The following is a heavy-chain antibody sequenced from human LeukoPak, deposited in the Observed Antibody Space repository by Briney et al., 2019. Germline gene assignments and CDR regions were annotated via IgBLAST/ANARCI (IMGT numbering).Heavy chain of an antibody. CDR1: GYSFTSYW. CDR2: IYPGDSDT. CDR3: ARHVGIAAAEYYFDY. D-gene: IGHD6-13*01. Sequence: GESLKISCKGSGYSFTSYWIGWVRQVPGKGLEWMGIIYPGDSDTRYSPSFQGQVTISADKSISTAYLQWSSLKASDTAMYYCARHVGIAAAEYYFDYWGQGTLVTVSS. V-gene: IGHV5-51*01. J-gene: IGHJ4*02.